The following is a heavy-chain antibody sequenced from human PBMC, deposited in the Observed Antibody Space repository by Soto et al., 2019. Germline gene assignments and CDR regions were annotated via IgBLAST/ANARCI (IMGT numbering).Heavy chain of an antibody. CDR2: IYPGDSET. V-gene: IGHV5-51*01. J-gene: IGHJ4*02. Sequence: PGESLKIACKGSGYSFNNAWIAWVRQMPGKGLEWMGIIYPGDSETRYSPSFLGQVTISADKAINTAYLQWSSLKASDTAMYYCARHGAYSSFEFWGQGTLVTVSS. D-gene: IGHD6-19*01. CDR1: GYSFNNAW. CDR3: ARHGAYSSFEF.